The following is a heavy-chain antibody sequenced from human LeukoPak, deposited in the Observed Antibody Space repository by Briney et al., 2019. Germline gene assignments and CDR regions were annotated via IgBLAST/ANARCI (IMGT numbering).Heavy chain of an antibody. CDR2: ISSSSSTI. CDR1: GFTFSSYS. CDR3: ARDLARSPIQLWQPDFDC. V-gene: IGHV3-48*01. D-gene: IGHD5-18*01. Sequence: GGSLRLSCAASGFTFSSYSMNWVRQAPGKGLEWVSYISSSSSTIYYADSVKGRFTISRDNAKNSLYLQMNSLRAEDTAVYYCARDLARSPIQLWQPDFDCWGQGTLVTVSS. J-gene: IGHJ4*02.